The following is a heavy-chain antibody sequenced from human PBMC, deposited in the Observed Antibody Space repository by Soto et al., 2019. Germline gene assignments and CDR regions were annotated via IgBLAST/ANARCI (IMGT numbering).Heavy chain of an antibody. CDR3: ASSAEHDFALSAHCYMDV. D-gene: IGHD3-3*01. CDR2: VSGSGGRT. J-gene: IGHJ6*02. CDR1: GFAFMNYA. V-gene: IGHV3-23*01. Sequence: GGSLRLSCAASGFAFMNYAMTWVRRAPGKGLEWVSGVSGSGGRTYYEDSVKGRFTISRDNFKNTLDLQMNSLRAEDTAVYYCASSAEHDFALSAHCYMDVWGPGTTVTVSS.